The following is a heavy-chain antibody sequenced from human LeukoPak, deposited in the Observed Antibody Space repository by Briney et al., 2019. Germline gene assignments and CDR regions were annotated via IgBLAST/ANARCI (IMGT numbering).Heavy chain of an antibody. CDR2: ISAYNGNT. CDR1: GYTFTSYG. CDR3: ARKNVDIVATGAFDI. Sequence: ASVKVSCKASGYTFTSYGISWVRQAPGQGLEWMGWISAYNGNTNYAQKLQGRVTMTTDTSTSTAYMELRSLRSDDTAVYYCARKNVDIVATGAFDIWGQGTMVTVSS. V-gene: IGHV1-18*01. J-gene: IGHJ3*02. D-gene: IGHD5-12*01.